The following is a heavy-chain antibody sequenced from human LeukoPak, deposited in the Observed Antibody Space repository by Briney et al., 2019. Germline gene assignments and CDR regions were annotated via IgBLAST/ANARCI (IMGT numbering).Heavy chain of an antibody. J-gene: IGHJ3*02. CDR3: ARAKAYYYDSHDAFDI. CDR1: GFTFSSYA. V-gene: IGHV3-53*01. CDR2: IYSGGST. Sequence: PGGSLRLSCAASGFTFSSYAMSWVRQAPGKGLEWVSVIYSGGSTYYAASVKGRFTISRDNSKNTLYLQMNSLRAEDTAVYYCARAKAYYYDSHDAFDIWGQGTMLTVSS. D-gene: IGHD3-22*01.